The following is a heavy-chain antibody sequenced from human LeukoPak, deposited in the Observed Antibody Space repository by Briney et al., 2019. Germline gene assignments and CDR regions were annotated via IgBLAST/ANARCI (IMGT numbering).Heavy chain of an antibody. V-gene: IGHV3-66*01. J-gene: IGHJ4*02. Sequence: GSLRLSCAASGFTIISTYLGLIRQAPGKGLEWVSVIYSGGSKYYADFVKGRFTISRDISKSTVYLQMNSLRAEDTAVYYCARVGLGIGDYWGQGTLVTVSS. CDR2: IYSGGSK. CDR1: GFTIISTY. CDR3: ARVGLGIGDY. D-gene: IGHD7-27*01.